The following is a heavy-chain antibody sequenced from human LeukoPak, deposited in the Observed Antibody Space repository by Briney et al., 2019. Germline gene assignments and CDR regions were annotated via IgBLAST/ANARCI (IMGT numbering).Heavy chain of an antibody. CDR1: GGSISSYY. D-gene: IGHD3-10*01. J-gene: IGHJ4*02. CDR2: IYYSGST. CDR3: ARGSMVRGKYDY. V-gene: IGHV4-59*01. Sequence: SETLSLTCTVPGGSISSYYWSWIRQPPGKGLEWIGYIYYSGSTNYNPSLKSRVTISVDTSKNQFSLKLSSVTAADTAVYYCARGSMVRGKYDYRGQGTLVTVSS.